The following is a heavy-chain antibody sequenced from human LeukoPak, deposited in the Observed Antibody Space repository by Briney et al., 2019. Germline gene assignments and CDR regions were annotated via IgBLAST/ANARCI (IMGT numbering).Heavy chain of an antibody. CDR2: INPNSGGT. Sequence: ASAKVSCKASGYTFTGYYIHWVREAPGQGLEWMGWINPNSGGTNYAQKFQGRVTMTRDTSISTAYMELSRLRSDDTAVYYCAKDLKFGGSYYYFDYWGHGTLVTVSS. CDR1: GYTFTGYY. D-gene: IGHD1-26*01. J-gene: IGHJ4*01. V-gene: IGHV1-2*02. CDR3: AKDLKFGGSYYYFDY.